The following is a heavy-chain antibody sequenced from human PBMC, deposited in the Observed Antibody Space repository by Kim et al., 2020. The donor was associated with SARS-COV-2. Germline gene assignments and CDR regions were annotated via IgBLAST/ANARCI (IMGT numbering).Heavy chain of an antibody. Sequence: GGSLRLSCAASGFTFSSYSMNWVRQAPGKGLEWVSSISSSSSYIYYADSVKGRFTISRDNAKNSLYLQMNSLRAEDTAVYYCARDLGDIVATIVAFDIWGQGTMVTVSS. D-gene: IGHD5-12*01. V-gene: IGHV3-21*01. CDR1: GFTFSSYS. J-gene: IGHJ3*02. CDR2: ISSSSSYI. CDR3: ARDLGDIVATIVAFDI.